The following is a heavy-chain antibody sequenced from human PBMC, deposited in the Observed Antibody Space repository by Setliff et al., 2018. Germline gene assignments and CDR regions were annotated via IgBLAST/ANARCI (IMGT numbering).Heavy chain of an antibody. CDR1: GGSISSGDYY. D-gene: IGHD2-8*02. Sequence: PSETLSLTCTVSGGSISSGDYYWSWVRQPPGKGLEWIGYIYYSGSTYYNPSLKSRLTISVDTSKNQFSLKLRSVTAADTALYYCTVYNTGSSKDHYWGQGTPVTVSS. CDR3: TVYNTGSSKDHY. J-gene: IGHJ4*02. CDR2: IYYSGST. V-gene: IGHV4-30-4*08.